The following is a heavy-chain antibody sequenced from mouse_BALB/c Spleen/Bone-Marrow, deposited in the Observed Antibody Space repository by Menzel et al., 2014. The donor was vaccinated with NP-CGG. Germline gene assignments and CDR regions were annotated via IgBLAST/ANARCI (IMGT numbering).Heavy chain of an antibody. CDR3: ARAGYRYDVGYAMDY. CDR2: ISHSGST. J-gene: IGHJ4*01. D-gene: IGHD2-14*01. V-gene: IGHV3-8*02. Sequence: VQLKQSGPSLVKPSQTLSLTCSVTGDSITSGYWNWIRKFPGNKLEYMGYISHSGSTYYNPSLKSRISITRDTSKNQYYLQLKSVTTEDTATYYCARAGYRYDVGYAMDYWGQGTPVTVSS. CDR1: GDSITSGY.